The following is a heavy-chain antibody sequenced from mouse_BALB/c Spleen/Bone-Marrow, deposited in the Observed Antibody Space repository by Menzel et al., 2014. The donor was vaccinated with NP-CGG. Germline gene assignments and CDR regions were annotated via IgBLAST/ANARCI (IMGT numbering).Heavy chain of an antibody. CDR3: TRDEGYFDY. Sequence: DVMLVESGGGLVQPGGSIKLSCVASGFTFSNYWMNWVRQSPEKGLEWVAEIRLKSNNYATHYAESVKGRFTISRDDSKSSVYLQMNNLRAEDTGIYYCTRDEGYFDYWGQGTTLTVSS. V-gene: IGHV6-6*02. J-gene: IGHJ2*01. CDR2: IRLKSNNYAT. CDR1: GFTFSNYW.